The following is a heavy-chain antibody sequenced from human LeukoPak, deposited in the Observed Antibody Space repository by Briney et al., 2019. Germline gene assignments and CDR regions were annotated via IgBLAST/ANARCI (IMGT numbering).Heavy chain of an antibody. CDR2: ISSSSSYI. CDR1: GFTVSSNY. Sequence: GSLRLSCAASGFTVSSNYMSWVRQAPGKGLEWVSSISSSSSYIYYADSVKGRFTISRDNAKNSLYLQMNSLRAEDTAVYYCAREYCSGGSCEADYWGQGTLVTVSS. D-gene: IGHD2-15*01. J-gene: IGHJ4*02. V-gene: IGHV3-21*01. CDR3: AREYCSGGSCEADY.